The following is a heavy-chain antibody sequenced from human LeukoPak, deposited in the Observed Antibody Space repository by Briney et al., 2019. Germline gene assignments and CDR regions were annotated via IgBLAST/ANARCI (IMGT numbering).Heavy chain of an antibody. CDR3: ARVRIEPAGRGLDY. D-gene: IGHD6-13*01. Sequence: ASVTVSFKASGYTFTGHYMHWVRQAPGQGLEWMGWVSPYSGHTNYAQSFQGRVTMTRDTSISTVYMELSSLTSDDTALYFCARVRIEPAGRGLDYWGQGTPVTVSS. CDR1: GYTFTGHY. J-gene: IGHJ4*02. V-gene: IGHV1-2*02. CDR2: VSPYSGHT.